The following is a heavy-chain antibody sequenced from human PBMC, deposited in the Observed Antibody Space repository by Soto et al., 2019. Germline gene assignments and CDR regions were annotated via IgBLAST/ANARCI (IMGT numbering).Heavy chain of an antibody. D-gene: IGHD6-13*01. CDR2: IVPIFRTA. J-gene: IGHJ3*02. CDR3: ARETSAPGTFREDASDI. V-gene: IGHV1-69*12. Sequence: QVQLVQSGAEVKKPGSSVKVACKVSGDTFSNYVINWVRQAPGQGLEWMGAIVPIFRTANYAQKFQGRVTITADEFTITAYMALSGLRSDDTATYYCARETSAPGTFREDASDIWGQWTLVTVSS. CDR1: GDTFSNYV.